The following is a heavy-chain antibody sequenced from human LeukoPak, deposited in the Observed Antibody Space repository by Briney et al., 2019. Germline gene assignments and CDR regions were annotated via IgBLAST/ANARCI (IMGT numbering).Heavy chain of an antibody. CDR2: IYTSGST. V-gene: IGHV4-61*02. CDR3: ARGFEYSTSSRLGYYYFYMDV. J-gene: IGHJ6*03. D-gene: IGHD6-6*01. CDR1: GGSISSGSYY. Sequence: SETLSLTCTVSGGSISSGSYYWSWIRQPAGKGLEWIGRIYTSGSTNYNPSLKSRVTISVDTSKNQFSLKLSSVTAADTAVFYCARGFEYSTSSRLGYYYFYMDVWGIGTTVTVSS.